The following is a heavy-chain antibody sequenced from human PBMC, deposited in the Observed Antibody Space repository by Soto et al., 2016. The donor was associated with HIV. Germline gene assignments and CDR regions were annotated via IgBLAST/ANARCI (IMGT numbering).Heavy chain of an antibody. D-gene: IGHD3-10*01. CDR2: INPNNGDT. J-gene: IGHJ4*02. CDR3: SRDWFWPMVRGIDQVDS. CDR1: GYSFTDFY. Sequence: QVQLVQSGAEVKKPGASVKVSCKASGYSFTDFYIHWVRQAPGQGLEWVGWINPNNGDTNYAPKFQGRVTLTRDTSITTAYIELNSLRSDDTAIYFCSRDWFWPMVRGIDQVDSWGQGTLVTVSS. V-gene: IGHV1-2*02.